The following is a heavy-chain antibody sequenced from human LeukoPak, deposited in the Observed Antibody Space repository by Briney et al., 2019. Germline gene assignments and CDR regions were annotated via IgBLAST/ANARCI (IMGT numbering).Heavy chain of an antibody. CDR2: IRFDGSTK. J-gene: IGHJ4*02. CDR1: GFTFSRYG. D-gene: IGHD3-10*01. Sequence: GGSLRLSCAASGFTFSRYGMHWVRQAPVKGLEWVAFIRFDGSTKFCADSVKGRCTISRDNSKNTLYLQMNSLRAEDTAVYFCAKSGGNTSSREFFDSWGQGTLVTVSS. V-gene: IGHV3-30*02. CDR3: AKSGGNTSSREFFDS.